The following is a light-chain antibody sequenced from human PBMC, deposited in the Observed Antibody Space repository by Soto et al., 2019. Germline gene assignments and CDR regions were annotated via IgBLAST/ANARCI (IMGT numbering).Light chain of an antibody. CDR2: GAS. Sequence: EIVMTQSPATLSVSPGERATLSCRASQSVSSNLAWYQQKPGQAPRLLIYGASTRATGIPARFSGSGSGTEFXLTISSLQSEDFAVYYCQQYNNWWT. J-gene: IGKJ1*01. V-gene: IGKV3-15*01. CDR3: QQYNNWWT. CDR1: QSVSSN.